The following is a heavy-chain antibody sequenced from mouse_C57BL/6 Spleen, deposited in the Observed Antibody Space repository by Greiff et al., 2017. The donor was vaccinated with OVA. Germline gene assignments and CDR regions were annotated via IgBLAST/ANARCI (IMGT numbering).Heavy chain of an antibody. Sequence: QVQLQQPGAELVKPGASVKLSCKASGYTFTSYWMQWVKQRPGQGLEWIGEIYPSDSYTNYNQKFKGKATLTVDTSSSTAYMQLSSLTSEDSAVYYCARAHYYGSSYCYFDYWGQGTTLTVSS. CDR3: ARAHYYGSSYCYFDY. D-gene: IGHD1-1*01. CDR1: GYTFTSYW. CDR2: IYPSDSYT. V-gene: IGHV1-50*01. J-gene: IGHJ2*01.